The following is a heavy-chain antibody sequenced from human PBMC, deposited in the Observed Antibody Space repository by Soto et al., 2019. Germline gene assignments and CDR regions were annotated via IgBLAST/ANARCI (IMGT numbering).Heavy chain of an antibody. Sequence: QVQLVESGGDLVKPGGSLRLSCAASGYTFSDYYMSWIRQAPGKGLEWISYIDTSGTKIYYADSVQGRFTITRDNAKNSLDLEMNSLRDEDPAVYYCASHYDMWSGYLSPVDYWGQGTLVTVSS. D-gene: IGHD3-3*01. CDR1: GYTFSDYY. CDR2: IDTSGTKI. CDR3: ASHYDMWSGYLSPVDY. J-gene: IGHJ4*02. V-gene: IGHV3-11*01.